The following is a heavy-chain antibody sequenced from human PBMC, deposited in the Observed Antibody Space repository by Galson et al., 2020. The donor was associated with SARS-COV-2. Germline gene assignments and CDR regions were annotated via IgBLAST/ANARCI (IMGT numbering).Heavy chain of an antibody. Sequence: ASVKVSCKTSGFAFTTFGFTWVRQAPGQGLEWMGWISAYNGYTNYAQKLQGRVTMTTDTSTSTVYMELRSLRSDDTAVYYCARGGFRTSLDYWGQGILVTVSS. CDR3: ARGGFRTSLDY. J-gene: IGHJ4*02. V-gene: IGHV1-18*04. D-gene: IGHD3-16*01. CDR1: GFAFTTFG. CDR2: ISAYNGYT.